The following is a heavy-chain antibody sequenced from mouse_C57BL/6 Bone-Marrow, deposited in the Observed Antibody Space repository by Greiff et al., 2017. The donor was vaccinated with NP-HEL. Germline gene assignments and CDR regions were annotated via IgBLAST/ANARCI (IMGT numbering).Heavy chain of an antibody. D-gene: IGHD1-1*01. J-gene: IGHJ2*01. Sequence: DVKLQESGPGLVKPSQSLSLTCSVTGYSITSGYYWNWIRQFPGNKLEWMGYISYDGSNNYNPSLKNRISITRDTSKNQFFLKLNAVTTEDTATYYCARDALVATGYWGQGTTLTVSS. CDR2: ISYDGSN. CDR3: ARDALVATGY. V-gene: IGHV3-6*01. CDR1: GYSITSGYY.